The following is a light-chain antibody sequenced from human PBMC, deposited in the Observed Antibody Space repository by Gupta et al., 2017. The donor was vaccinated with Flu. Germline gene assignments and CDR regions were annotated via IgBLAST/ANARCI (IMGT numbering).Light chain of an antibody. J-gene: IGLJ3*02. Sequence: SALSQPRSVSGSPGPSVTISCTGTSSDVGGYHYVSWYPHHPGKAPKLMIYDVSKRTAGVPDRFSGSKSGNTASLTISGPEEEEAADYYRCSYAGSDNLVFGGGTKLTVL. CDR2: DVS. CDR1: SSDVGGYHY. V-gene: IGLV2-11*01. CDR3: CSYAGSDNLV.